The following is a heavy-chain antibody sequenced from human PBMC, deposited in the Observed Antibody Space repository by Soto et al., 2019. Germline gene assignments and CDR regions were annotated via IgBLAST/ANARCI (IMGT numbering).Heavy chain of an antibody. Sequence: GGSLRLSCAASGFTVSSNYMSWVRQAPGKGLEWVSVIYSGGSTYYADSVKGRFTISRDNSKNTLYLQMNSLRAEDTAVYYCARAYGGNSFFDYWGQGTLVTVSS. V-gene: IGHV3-53*01. CDR2: IYSGGST. CDR1: GFTVSSNY. CDR3: ARAYGGNSFFDY. J-gene: IGHJ4*02. D-gene: IGHD2-21*02.